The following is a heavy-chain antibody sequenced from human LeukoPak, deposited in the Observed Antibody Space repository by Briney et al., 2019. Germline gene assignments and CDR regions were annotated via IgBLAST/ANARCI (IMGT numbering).Heavy chain of an antibody. CDR2: INPNSGDT. CDR3: AKAKPQGSDRDFDY. D-gene: IGHD1-14*01. J-gene: IGHJ4*02. Sequence: PAASVKVSCKASGYTFTAYYMHWVRQAPGQGLEWMGRINPNSGDTNYAQKFQGRVTMTGDTSITTAYMELNSLRSDDTAVYYCAKAKPQGSDRDFDYWGQGTLVTVSS. CDR1: GYTFTAYY. V-gene: IGHV1-2*06.